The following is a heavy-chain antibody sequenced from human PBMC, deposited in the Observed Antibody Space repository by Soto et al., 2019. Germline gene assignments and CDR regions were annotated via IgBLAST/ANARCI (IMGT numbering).Heavy chain of an antibody. Sequence: GESLKISCKGSGYSFTSYWIGWVRQMPGKGLEWMGIIYPGDSDTRYSPSFQGQVTISADKSISTAYLQWSSLKASDTAMYYCARIRFLEWSYYYGMDVWGQGTTVTVSS. D-gene: IGHD3-3*01. CDR2: IYPGDSDT. CDR1: GYSFTSYW. CDR3: ARIRFLEWSYYYGMDV. J-gene: IGHJ6*02. V-gene: IGHV5-51*01.